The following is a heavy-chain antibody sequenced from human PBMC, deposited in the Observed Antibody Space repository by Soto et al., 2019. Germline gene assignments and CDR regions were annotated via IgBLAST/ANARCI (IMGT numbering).Heavy chain of an antibody. CDR3: ARDSPAAMLAFDI. Sequence: GGSLRLSCAASGFTVSSNYMSWVRQAPGKGLEWVSVIYSGGSTYYADSVKGRFTISRHNSKNTLYLQMNSLRPEDTAVYYCARDSPAAMLAFDIWGQGTMVTVSS. V-gene: IGHV3-53*01. D-gene: IGHD2-2*01. CDR2: IYSGGST. CDR1: GFTVSSNY. J-gene: IGHJ3*02.